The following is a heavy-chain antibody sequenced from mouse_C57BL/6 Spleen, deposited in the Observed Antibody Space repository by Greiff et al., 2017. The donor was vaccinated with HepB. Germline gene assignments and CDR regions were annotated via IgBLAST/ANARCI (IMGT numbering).Heavy chain of an antibody. CDR3: ASSNYGSSLYWYFDV. Sequence: QVQLQQPGAELVKPGASVKLSCKASGYTFTSYWMHWVKQRPGRGLEWIGRIDPNSGGTKYNEKFKSKATLTVDKPSSTAYMQLSSLTSEDSAVYYCASSNYGSSLYWYFDVWGTGTTVTVSS. D-gene: IGHD1-1*01. CDR1: GYTFTSYW. J-gene: IGHJ1*03. CDR2: IDPNSGGT. V-gene: IGHV1-72*01.